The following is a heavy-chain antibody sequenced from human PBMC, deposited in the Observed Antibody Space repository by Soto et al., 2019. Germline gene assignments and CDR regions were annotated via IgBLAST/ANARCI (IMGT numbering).Heavy chain of an antibody. CDR2: ITGSGSST. D-gene: IGHD4-17*01. J-gene: IGHJ4*02. CDR3: AKDLYGDYGGVDY. Sequence: GGSLRLSCAASGFTFSTYAMSWVRQAPGKGLEWVSTITGSGSSTYYADSVKGRFTISRDNSKNTLSLQMNSLRAEDTAVYYCAKDLYGDYGGVDYWGQGTLVTVSS. V-gene: IGHV3-23*01. CDR1: GFTFSTYA.